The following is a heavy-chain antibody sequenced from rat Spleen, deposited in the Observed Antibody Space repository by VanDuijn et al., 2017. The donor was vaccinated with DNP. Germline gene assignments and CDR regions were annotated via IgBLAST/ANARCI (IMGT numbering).Heavy chain of an antibody. J-gene: IGHJ2*01. V-gene: IGHV5-58*01. Sequence: EVQLVETGGGLVQPGKSLELSCVASGFTFSRFWMYWIRQVPGKGLEWVASIKTDGGSTYYPDSVRGRFTISRDNAKSSLYLQMDSLRSEDTATYYCTTRVDYWGQGVMVTVSS. CDR1: GFTFSRFW. CDR3: TTRVDY. CDR2: IKTDGGST.